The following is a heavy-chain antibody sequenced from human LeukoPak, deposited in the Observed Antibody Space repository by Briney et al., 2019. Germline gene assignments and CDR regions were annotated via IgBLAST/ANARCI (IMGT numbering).Heavy chain of an antibody. J-gene: IGHJ5*02. D-gene: IGHD3-10*01. Sequence: PGGSLRLSCAASEFTFSSYGMHWVRQAPGKGLEWVAVISYDGSNKYYADSVKGRFTISRDNSKNTLYLQMNSLRAEDTAVYYCAKDGERYTYYYGSGTPNWFDPWGQGTLVTVSS. CDR2: ISYDGSNK. V-gene: IGHV3-30*18. CDR1: EFTFSSYG. CDR3: AKDGERYTYYYGSGTPNWFDP.